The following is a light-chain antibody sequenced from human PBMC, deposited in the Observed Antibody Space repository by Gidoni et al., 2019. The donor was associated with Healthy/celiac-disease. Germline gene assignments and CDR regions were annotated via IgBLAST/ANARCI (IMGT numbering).Light chain of an antibody. CDR2: AAS. J-gene: IGKJ2*01. CDR1: QSISSY. CDR3: QQSYSTPMYT. Sequence: DIQMTQSPSSLSASVGDRVTITCRASQSISSYLNWYQQKPGKAPKLLIYAASSLQSGVPSRFSGSRSGTDFTLTISSLQPEDFATYYCQQSYSTPMYTLGQGTKLEIK. V-gene: IGKV1-39*01.